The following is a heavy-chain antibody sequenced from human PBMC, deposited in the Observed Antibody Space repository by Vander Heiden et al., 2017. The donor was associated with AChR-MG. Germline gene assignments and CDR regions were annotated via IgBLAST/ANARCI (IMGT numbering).Heavy chain of an antibody. Sequence: QVQLQQWGAGLLKPSETLSPTCAVYGGSFSGYYWSWIRQPPGKGLEWIGEINHSGSTNYNPSLKSRVTISVDTSKNQFSLKLSSVTAADTAVYYCARGFSSSWHYYGMDVWGQGTTVTVSS. CDR2: INHSGST. J-gene: IGHJ6*02. CDR1: GGSFSGYY. CDR3: ARGFSSSWHYYGMDV. D-gene: IGHD6-13*01. V-gene: IGHV4-34*01.